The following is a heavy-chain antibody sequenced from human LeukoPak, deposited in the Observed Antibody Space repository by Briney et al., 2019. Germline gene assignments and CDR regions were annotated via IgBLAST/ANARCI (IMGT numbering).Heavy chain of an antibody. D-gene: IGHD2-2*01. CDR3: ARASGVVPAGFFDY. J-gene: IGHJ4*02. V-gene: IGHV4-30-2*01. Sequence: SETLSLTCAVYGGSFSGYYWSWIRQPPGKGLEWIGYIYHSGSTYYNPSLKSRVTISVDRSKNQFSLKLSSVTAADTAVYYCARASGVVPAGFFDYWGQGTLVTVSS. CDR2: IYHSGST. CDR1: GGSFSGYY.